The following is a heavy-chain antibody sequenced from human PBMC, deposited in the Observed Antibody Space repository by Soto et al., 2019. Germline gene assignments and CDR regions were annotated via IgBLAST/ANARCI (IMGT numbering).Heavy chain of an antibody. D-gene: IGHD3-3*01. CDR3: ARHALDRRHYIQAAWFDP. J-gene: IGHJ5*02. Sequence: PSETLSLTCTVSGGSISSSSYYWGWIRQPPGKGLEWIGSIYYSGSTYYNPSLKSRVTISVDTSKNQFSLKLSSVTAADTAVYYCARHALDRRHYIQAAWFDPWGQGTLVPVSS. V-gene: IGHV4-39*01. CDR1: GGSISSSSYY. CDR2: IYYSGST.